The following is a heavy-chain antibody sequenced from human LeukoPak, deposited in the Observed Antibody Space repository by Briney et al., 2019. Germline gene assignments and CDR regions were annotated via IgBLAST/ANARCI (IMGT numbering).Heavy chain of an antibody. CDR1: GFTFSSYS. Sequence: GGSLRLSCAATGFTFSSYSMNWVRQAPGKGLEWVSSISSSSSYIYYADSVKGRFTISRDNAKNSLYLQMNSLRAEDTAVYYCARDPNPIFYYYGMDVWGQGTTVTVSS. J-gene: IGHJ6*02. V-gene: IGHV3-21*01. CDR3: ARDPNPIFYYYGMDV. D-gene: IGHD3-16*01. CDR2: ISSSSSYI.